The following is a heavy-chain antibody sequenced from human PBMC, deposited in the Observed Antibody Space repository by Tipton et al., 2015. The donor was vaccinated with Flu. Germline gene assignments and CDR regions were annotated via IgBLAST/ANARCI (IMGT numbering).Heavy chain of an antibody. J-gene: IGHJ4*02. CDR3: AKGRVQANYFDY. Sequence: AASGFTFSSYAMNWVRQAPGKGLEWVSAISGSGGSTYYADSVKGRFTISRDNSKNTLYLQMNSLRAEDTAVYYCAKGRVQANYFDYWGQGTLVTVSS. V-gene: IGHV3-23*01. CDR2: ISGSGGST. CDR1: GFTFSSYA.